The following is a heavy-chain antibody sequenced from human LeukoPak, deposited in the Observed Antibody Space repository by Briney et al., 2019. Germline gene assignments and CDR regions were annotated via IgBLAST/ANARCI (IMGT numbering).Heavy chain of an antibody. D-gene: IGHD5-18*01. V-gene: IGHV1-18*01. CDR2: ISAYNGNT. CDR1: GYTFTSYA. J-gene: IGHJ4*02. Sequence: ASVKVSCKASGYTFTSYAFSWVRQAPGQGLEWMGWISAYNGNTNYAQKLQGRVTMTTDTSTSTAYMELRSLRSDDTAVYYCARDLTPSSGYSYGWPRGYWGQGTLVTVSS. CDR3: ARDLTPSSGYSYGWPRGY.